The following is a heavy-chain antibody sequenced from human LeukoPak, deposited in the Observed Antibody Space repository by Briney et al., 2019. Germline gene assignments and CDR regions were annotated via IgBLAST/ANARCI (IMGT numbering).Heavy chain of an antibody. CDR3: ARVSYSSGWYGYYFDY. CDR1: GDSVSSNSAA. Sequence: SQTLSLTCAISGDSVSSNSAAWNWIRQSPSRGLEWLGRTDYRSKWYNDYAVSVKSRITINPDTSKNQFSLQLNSVTPEDTAVYYCARVSYSSGWYGYYFDYWGQGTLVTVSS. CDR2: TDYRSKWYN. D-gene: IGHD6-19*01. J-gene: IGHJ4*02. V-gene: IGHV6-1*01.